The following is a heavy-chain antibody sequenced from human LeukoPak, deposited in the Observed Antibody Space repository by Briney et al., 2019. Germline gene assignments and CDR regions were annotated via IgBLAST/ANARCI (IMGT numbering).Heavy chain of an antibody. D-gene: IGHD3-22*01. V-gene: IGHV3-9*01. CDR1: GFTFDDYA. CDR2: ISWNSGSI. J-gene: IGHJ4*02. CDR3: AKVRSGYYYNYFDY. Sequence: GGSLRLSCAASGFTFDDYAMHWVRQAPGKGLEWVSGISWNSGSIGYADSVKGRFTISRDNAKSSLYLQMNSLRAEDTALYYCAKVRSGYYYNYFDYWGQGTLVTVSS.